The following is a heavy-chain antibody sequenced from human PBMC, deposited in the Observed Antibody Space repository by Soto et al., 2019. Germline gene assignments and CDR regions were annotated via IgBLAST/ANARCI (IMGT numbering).Heavy chain of an antibody. CDR3: ARELTVTNGPALDY. V-gene: IGHV3-30-3*01. CDR1: GFTFSGFA. D-gene: IGHD4-17*01. CDR2: MSYDGSDE. J-gene: IGHJ4*02. Sequence: QVQLVESGGGVVQPGRSLRLSCAASGFTFSGFAMHWVRQAPGKGLEWVAVMSYDGSDEYYADSVKGRFTIYRDNSKSTLYLQMNSLRAEDTAVYYCARELTVTNGPALDYWGQGTLVTVSS.